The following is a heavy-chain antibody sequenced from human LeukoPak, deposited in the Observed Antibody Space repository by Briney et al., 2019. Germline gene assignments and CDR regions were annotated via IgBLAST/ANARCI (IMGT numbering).Heavy chain of an antibody. CDR1: GFTVSSYG. CDR2: FSATDGSA. CDR3: AKARIAAAGTGAFDV. J-gene: IGHJ3*01. Sequence: GGSLRLSCAVSGFTVSSYGMTWVRQPPRKGLEWVSAFSATDGSAQYAESVKGRFTISRDNSKNSLYLQMDSLRDEDTAVYYCAKARIAAAGTGAFDVWGQGTMVTVSS. D-gene: IGHD6-13*01. V-gene: IGHV3-23*01.